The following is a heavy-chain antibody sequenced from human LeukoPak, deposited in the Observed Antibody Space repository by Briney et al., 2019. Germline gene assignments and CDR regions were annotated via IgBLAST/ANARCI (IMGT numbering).Heavy chain of an antibody. V-gene: IGHV4-4*07. D-gene: IGHD6-13*01. CDR2: IYVSGST. J-gene: IGHJ4*02. CDR1: DGSISNYY. CDR3: ARHGEQQLVYFDY. Sequence: PSETLSLTCTVSDGSISNYYWTWIRQPAGKGLEWIGRIYVSGSTNYNPSLKSRVTISVDTSKNQFSLKLSSVTAADTAVYYCARHGEQQLVYFDYWGQGTLVTVSS.